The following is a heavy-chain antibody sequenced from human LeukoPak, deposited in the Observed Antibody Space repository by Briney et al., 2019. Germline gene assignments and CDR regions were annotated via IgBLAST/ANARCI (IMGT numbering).Heavy chain of an antibody. D-gene: IGHD2-15*01. Sequence: KTSETLSLTCAVYGGSFSGYYWSWIRQPPGKGLEWIGEINHSGSTNYNASLKSRVTISVDTSKNQFSLKLSSVTAAGTAVYYCAREEDCSGGICYLGNAFDIWGQGTMVTVSS. V-gene: IGHV4-34*01. CDR2: INHSGST. J-gene: IGHJ3*02. CDR1: GGSFSGYY. CDR3: AREEDCSGGICYLGNAFDI.